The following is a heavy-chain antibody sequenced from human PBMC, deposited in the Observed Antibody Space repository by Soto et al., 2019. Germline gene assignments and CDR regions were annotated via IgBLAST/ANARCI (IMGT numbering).Heavy chain of an antibody. J-gene: IGHJ4*02. Sequence: QVQLQQWGAGLLKPWETLFLTCAVYGGSFSGYYWSWIRQPPGKGLEWIGEINHSGSTNYNPSLKSRVTISVDTSKNQFSLKLSSVTAADTAVYYCARGYSGYDPFDYWGQGTLVTVSS. CDR3: ARGYSGYDPFDY. CDR1: GGSFSGYY. D-gene: IGHD5-12*01. CDR2: INHSGST. V-gene: IGHV4-34*01.